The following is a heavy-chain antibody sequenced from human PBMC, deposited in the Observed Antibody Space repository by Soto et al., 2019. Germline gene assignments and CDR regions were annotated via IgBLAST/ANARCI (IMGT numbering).Heavy chain of an antibody. Sequence: PSETLSLTCAVYGGSFSGYYWSWIRQPPGKGLEWIGEINHSGSTNYNPSLKSRVTISVDTSKNQFSLKLSSVTAADTAVYYCARESGSYLGDYYYYGMDVWGQ. CDR2: INHSGST. CDR3: ARESGSYLGDYYYYGMDV. D-gene: IGHD1-26*01. CDR1: GGSFSGYY. J-gene: IGHJ6*02. V-gene: IGHV4-34*01.